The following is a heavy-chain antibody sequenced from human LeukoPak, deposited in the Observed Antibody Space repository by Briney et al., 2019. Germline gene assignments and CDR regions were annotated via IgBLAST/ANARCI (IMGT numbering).Heavy chain of an antibody. D-gene: IGHD3-22*01. V-gene: IGHV1-2*02. CDR3: ARSPAPSHYYDSSGLSY. CDR1: GYTFTGYY. J-gene: IGHJ4*02. Sequence: GASVKVSCKASGYTFTGYYMHWVRQAPGQGLEWMGWINPNSGGTNYAQKFQGRVTMTRDTSISTAYMELSRLRSDDTAVYYCARSPAPSHYYDSSGLSYWGQGTLVTVSS. CDR2: INPNSGGT.